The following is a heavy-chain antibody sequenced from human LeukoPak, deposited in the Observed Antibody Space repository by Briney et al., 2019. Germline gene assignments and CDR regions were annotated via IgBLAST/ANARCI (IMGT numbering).Heavy chain of an antibody. D-gene: IGHD6-13*01. CDR3: ARGPLYSSSWYFDY. Sequence: PSQTLSLTCTVSGGSISSYYWGWIRQPPGKGLEWIGSIYYSGSTYYNPSLKSRVTISVDTSKNQFSLKLSSVTAADTAVYYCARGPLYSSSWYFDYWGQGTLVTVSS. J-gene: IGHJ4*02. V-gene: IGHV4-39*07. CDR1: GGSISSYY. CDR2: IYYSGST.